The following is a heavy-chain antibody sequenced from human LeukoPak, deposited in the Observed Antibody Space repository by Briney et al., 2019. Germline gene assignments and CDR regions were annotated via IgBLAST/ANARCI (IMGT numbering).Heavy chain of an antibody. CDR1: GFTFSSYA. D-gene: IGHD3-9*01. CDR2: ISGSGGST. J-gene: IGHJ4*02. CDR3: AKGHLDWGSSFDC. Sequence: GGSLRLSCAASGFTFSSYAMSWVRQAPGKGLEWVSAISGSGGSTNYADSVKGRFTISRDNSKNTLSLHMNSLRAEDTAVYYCAKGHLDWGSSFDCWGQGTLVTVSS. V-gene: IGHV3-23*01.